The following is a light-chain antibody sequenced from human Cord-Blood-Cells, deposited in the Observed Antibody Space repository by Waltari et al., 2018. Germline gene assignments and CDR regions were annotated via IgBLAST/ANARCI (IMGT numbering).Light chain of an antibody. CDR2: DVS. CDR1: SSHVGGYNS. J-gene: IGLJ2*01. Sequence: QSALTQPRSVSASPGQSVTISCTGTSSHVGGYNSVSWYQQHPGKAPKLMIYDVSKRPSGVPDRFSGSKSGNTASLTISGLQAEDEADYYCCSYAGSYTFVVFGGGTKLTVL. CDR3: CSYAGSYTFVV. V-gene: IGLV2-11*01.